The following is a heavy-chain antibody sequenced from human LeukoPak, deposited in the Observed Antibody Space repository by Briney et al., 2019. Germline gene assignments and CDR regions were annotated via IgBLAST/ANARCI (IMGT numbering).Heavy chain of an antibody. Sequence: GASVKVSCKASGYTFISFAMSWVRQAPGQGLEWMGWINTNTGNPTYAQGFTGRFVFSLDTSVSTTYLQISSLKAEDTAVYYCARAYQRLGELSLPNYWGQGTLVTVSS. CDR3: ARAYQRLGELSLPNY. CDR1: GYTFISFA. J-gene: IGHJ4*02. CDR2: INTNTGNP. V-gene: IGHV7-4-1*02. D-gene: IGHD3-16*02.